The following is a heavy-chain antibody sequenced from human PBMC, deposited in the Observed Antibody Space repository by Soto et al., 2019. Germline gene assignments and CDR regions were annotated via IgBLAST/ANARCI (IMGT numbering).Heavy chain of an antibody. CDR2: IYYSGST. J-gene: IGHJ4*02. CDR1: GGSISSYY. Sequence: PSGTLSLTCTVSGGSISSYYWSWIRQPPGKGLEWIGYIYYSGSTNYNPSLKSRVTMSVDTSKNQFSLKLSSVTAADTAVYYCARGGSGGYNHFDYWGQGTLVTVSS. CDR3: ARGGSGGYNHFDY. D-gene: IGHD1-26*01. V-gene: IGHV4-59*01.